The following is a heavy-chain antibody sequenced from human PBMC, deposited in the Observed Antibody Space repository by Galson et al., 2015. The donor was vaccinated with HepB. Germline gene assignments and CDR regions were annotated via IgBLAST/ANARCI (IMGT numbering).Heavy chain of an antibody. J-gene: IGHJ6*02. V-gene: IGHV5-51*01. CDR3: ARGGGASYYYYNMDV. Sequence: QSGAEVKKPGESLKISCMGSGYSFTSYWIAWVRQMPGKGLEWMGIIYPGDSDTRYSPSFQGQVTISADKSISTAYLQWSSLKASDTAMYYCARGGGASYYYYNMDVWGQGTTVTVSS. D-gene: IGHD3-16*01. CDR1: GYSFTSYW. CDR2: IYPGDSDT.